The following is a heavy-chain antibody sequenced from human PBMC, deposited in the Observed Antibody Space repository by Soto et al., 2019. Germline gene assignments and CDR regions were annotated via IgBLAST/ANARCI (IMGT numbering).Heavy chain of an antibody. D-gene: IGHD4-17*01. CDR1: GFTFTDYS. CDR3: ASCYGDYEFPCEY. J-gene: IGHJ4*02. CDR2: ISSTSNIA. Sequence: PGGSLRLSCEGSGFTFTDYSMLWVRQAPGKGLEWVSYISSTSNIAFYVDSVEGRFTTSRDNAKNSLYLQMNSLRDEDTAVYYCASCYGDYEFPCEYWGQGTLGTVS. V-gene: IGHV3-21*05.